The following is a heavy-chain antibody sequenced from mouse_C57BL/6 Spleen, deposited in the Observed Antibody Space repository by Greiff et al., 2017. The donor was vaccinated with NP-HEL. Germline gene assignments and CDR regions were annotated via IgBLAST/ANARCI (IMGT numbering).Heavy chain of an antibody. Sequence: VQLQQSGAELVRPGASVKLSCKASGYTFTDYYINWVKQRPGQGLEWIARIYPGSGNTYYNEKFKGKATLTAEKSSSTAYMQLSSLTSEDSAVYFCASHYYGSSPPYYFDYWGQGTTLTVSS. CDR3: ASHYYGSSPPYYFDY. V-gene: IGHV1-76*01. CDR1: GYTFTDYY. CDR2: IYPGSGNT. D-gene: IGHD1-1*01. J-gene: IGHJ2*01.